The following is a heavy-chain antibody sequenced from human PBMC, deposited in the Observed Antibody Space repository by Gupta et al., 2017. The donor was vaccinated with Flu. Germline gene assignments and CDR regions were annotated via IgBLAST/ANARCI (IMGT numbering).Heavy chain of an antibody. CDR3: ARGISYGGNSSGDY. Sequence: QVQLQPWGAGLLKPSETLSLTCAVYGGSFSGYYWSWIRQPPGKGLEWIGEINHSGSTNYNPSLKSRVTISVDTSKNQFSLKLSSVTAADTAVYYCARGISYGGNSSGDYWGQGTLVTVSS. V-gene: IGHV4-34*01. CDR2: INHSGST. D-gene: IGHD4-23*01. CDR1: GGSFSGYY. J-gene: IGHJ4*02.